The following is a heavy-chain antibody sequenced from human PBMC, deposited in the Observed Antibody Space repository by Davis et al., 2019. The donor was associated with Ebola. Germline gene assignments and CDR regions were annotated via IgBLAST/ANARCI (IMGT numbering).Heavy chain of an antibody. Sequence: GGSLRLSCKGSGYSFTSYWIGWVRQMPGKGLEWMGIIYPGDSDTRYSPSFQGQVTISADKSISTAYLQWSSLKASDTAIYYCGRSVGYSYGFDSWGQGTLVTVSS. V-gene: IGHV5-51*01. D-gene: IGHD5-18*01. CDR3: GRSVGYSYGFDS. CDR2: IYPGDSDT. CDR1: GYSFTSYW. J-gene: IGHJ4*02.